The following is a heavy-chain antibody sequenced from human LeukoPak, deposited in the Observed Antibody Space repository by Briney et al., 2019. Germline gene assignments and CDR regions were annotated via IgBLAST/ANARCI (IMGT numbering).Heavy chain of an antibody. V-gene: IGHV3-11*01. CDR3: ARGPFDGGFDP. CDR2: ISSGGNTL. CDR1: GFTFSDYY. J-gene: IGHJ5*02. D-gene: IGHD3-16*01. Sequence: PGGSLRLSCAASGFTFSDYYLNWIRQAPGKGLEWVSYISSGGNTLYYADSVKGRFTISRDNARNSLYLQMNSLRAEDTAVYYCARGPFDGGFDPWGQGTLVTVSS.